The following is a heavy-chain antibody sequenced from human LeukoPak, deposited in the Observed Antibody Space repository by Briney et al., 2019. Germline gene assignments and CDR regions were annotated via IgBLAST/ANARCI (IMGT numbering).Heavy chain of an antibody. CDR2: INHSGST. J-gene: IGHJ4*02. CDR3: ASLYRGYEN. D-gene: IGHD5-12*01. V-gene: IGHV4-34*01. Sequence: PSETLSLTCAVYGASFSGFYGTWIRQPPGKGPEWIGEINHSGSTNYNPSLKSRVTISVDTSKNQFSLKLSSVTAADTAVYYCASLYRGYENWGQGTLVTVSS. CDR1: GASFSGFY.